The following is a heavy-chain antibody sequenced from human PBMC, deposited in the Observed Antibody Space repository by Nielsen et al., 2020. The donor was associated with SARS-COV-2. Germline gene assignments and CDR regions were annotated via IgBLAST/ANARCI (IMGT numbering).Heavy chain of an antibody. CDR3: TRYDFWSGYYPDY. D-gene: IGHD3-3*01. Sequence: GGSLRLSCTASGFTFGDYAMSWFRQAPGKGLEWVGFIRSKAYGGTTEYAASVKGRFTISRDDSKSIAYLQMNSLKTEDTAVYYCTRYDFWSGYYPDYWGQGTLVTVSS. V-gene: IGHV3-49*03. J-gene: IGHJ4*02. CDR1: GFTFGDYA. CDR2: IRSKAYGGTT.